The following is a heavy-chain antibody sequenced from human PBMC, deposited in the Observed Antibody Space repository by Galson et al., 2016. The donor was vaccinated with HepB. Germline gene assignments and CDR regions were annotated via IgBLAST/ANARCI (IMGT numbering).Heavy chain of an antibody. V-gene: IGHV4-61*01. J-gene: IGHJ2*01. D-gene: IGHD6-13*01. Sequence: LSLTCTVSGGSVSSGSYYWSWIRQPPGNGLEWIGYIYYSGSTNYNPSLKSRVTISVDTSTNQFSLKLGSVTAADTAVYYCARGDSSWGYWYFDLWGRGTLVTVSS. CDR2: IYYSGST. CDR1: GGSVSSGSYY. CDR3: ARGDSSWGYWYFDL.